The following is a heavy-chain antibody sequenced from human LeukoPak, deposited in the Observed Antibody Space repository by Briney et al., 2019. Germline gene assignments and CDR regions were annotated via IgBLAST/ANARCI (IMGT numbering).Heavy chain of an antibody. V-gene: IGHV1-46*01. CDR3: ARSRGSYVRAFDI. J-gene: IGHJ3*02. D-gene: IGHD1-26*01. Sequence: AAVKVSCKASGYTFTSYYMHWVRQAPGQGLEWMGIINPSDGSTSYAQKFQGRVTMTRDMSTSTVYMELSSLRSEDTAVYYCARSRGSYVRAFDIWGQGTMVTVSS. CDR1: GYTFTSYY. CDR2: INPSDGST.